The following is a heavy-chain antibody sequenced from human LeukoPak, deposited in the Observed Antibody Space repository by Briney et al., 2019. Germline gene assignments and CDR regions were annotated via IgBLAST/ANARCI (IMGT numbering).Heavy chain of an antibody. V-gene: IGHV3-30*09. CDR2: VSYDGTDT. J-gene: IGHJ5*02. CDR1: GFTLSIYA. D-gene: IGHD2-8*01. CDR3: VRVSGFCTNGVCPSFDP. Sequence: QAGGSLRLSCAASGFTLSIYAMHWVRQAPGKGLEWVATVSYDGTDTSYADSVKGRFAIFRDNSKNTLYLQMNSLRTEDTAVYYCVRVSGFCTNGVCPSFDPWGQGTLVTVSS.